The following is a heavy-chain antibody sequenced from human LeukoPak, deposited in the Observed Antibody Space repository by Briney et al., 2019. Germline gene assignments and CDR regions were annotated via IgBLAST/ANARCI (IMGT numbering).Heavy chain of an antibody. D-gene: IGHD6-13*01. CDR1: GFIFDNYA. CDR3: AKRALRGIGADGDGFDI. Sequence: PGRSLRLSCAASGFIFDNYAMHWVRQVPGKGLEWVSGISWNSAAIGYADSVRGRFIISRDNAKNSLYLQMNSLRVEDTALYYCAKRALRGIGADGDGFDIWGQGTMVTVSS. CDR2: ISWNSAAI. V-gene: IGHV3-9*01. J-gene: IGHJ3*02.